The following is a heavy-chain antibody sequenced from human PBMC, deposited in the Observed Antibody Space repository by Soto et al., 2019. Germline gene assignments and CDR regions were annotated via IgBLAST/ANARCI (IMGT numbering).Heavy chain of an antibody. J-gene: IGHJ4*02. D-gene: IGHD3-16*01. CDR2: INPSGGST. Sequence: ASVKVSCKASGYTFTSYGISWVRQAPGQGLEWMGIINPSGGSTSYAQKFQGRVTMTRDTSTSTVYMELSSLRSEDTAVYYCARRYGGNFDYWGQGTLVTVSS. CDR3: ARRYGGNFDY. CDR1: GYTFTSYG. V-gene: IGHV1-46*01.